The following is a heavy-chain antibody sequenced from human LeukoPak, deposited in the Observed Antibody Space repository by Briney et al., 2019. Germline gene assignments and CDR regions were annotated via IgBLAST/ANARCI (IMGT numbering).Heavy chain of an antibody. J-gene: IGHJ6*03. V-gene: IGHV3-23*01. Sequence: GGSLRLSCAASGFTFSNYAMNWVRQAPGKGLEWVSYISESGGSTYFADSVKGRFTISRDNSKNTLFLQMNSLRAEDTAVYYCAKGKGYYFFYMGVWGKGTTVSVSS. CDR1: GFTFSNYA. CDR2: ISESGGST. CDR3: AKGKGYYFFYMGV.